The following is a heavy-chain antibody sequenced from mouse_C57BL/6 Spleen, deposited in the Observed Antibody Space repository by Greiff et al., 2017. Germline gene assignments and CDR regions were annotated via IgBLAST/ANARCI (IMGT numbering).Heavy chain of an antibody. J-gene: IGHJ4*01. CDR2: ISYDGSN. CDR1: GYSITSGYY. V-gene: IGHV3-6*01. Sequence: ESGPGLVKPSQSLSLTCSVTGYSITSGYYWNWIRQFPGNKLEWMGYISYDGSNNYNPSLKNRISITRDTSKNQFFLKLNSVTTEDTATYDCARGGYDYDEDYYAMDYWGQGTSVTVSS. D-gene: IGHD2-4*01. CDR3: ARGGYDYDEDYYAMDY.